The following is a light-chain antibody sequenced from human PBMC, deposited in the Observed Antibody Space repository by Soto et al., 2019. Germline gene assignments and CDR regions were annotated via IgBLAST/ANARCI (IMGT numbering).Light chain of an antibody. J-gene: IGKJ1*01. CDR2: SAS. Sequence: DIQMTQSPSTLSASVGDRVTMTCRASQNIRTWLAWYQQKPGKAPKLLVYSASTLQSGVPSRFSGSGSGTEFTLTISSLQPDDFATYYCQQYNSYPWTFGQGTKVDIK. V-gene: IGKV1-5*01. CDR3: QQYNSYPWT. CDR1: QNIRTW.